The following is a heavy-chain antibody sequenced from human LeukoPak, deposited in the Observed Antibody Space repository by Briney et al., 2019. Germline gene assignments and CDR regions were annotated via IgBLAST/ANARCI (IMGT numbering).Heavy chain of an antibody. CDR2: INHSGST. J-gene: IGHJ6*02. D-gene: IGHD3-3*01. CDR3: AGYYSSIYGMDV. V-gene: IGHV4-34*01. Sequence: SETLSLTCAVNGGSFSGYFWSWIRQPPGKGLEWIGEINHSGSTYYNASLKSRITISVDASKRQFSLRMNSVTAADTAVYFCAGYYSSIYGMDVWGQGTSVTVSS. CDR1: GGSFSGYF.